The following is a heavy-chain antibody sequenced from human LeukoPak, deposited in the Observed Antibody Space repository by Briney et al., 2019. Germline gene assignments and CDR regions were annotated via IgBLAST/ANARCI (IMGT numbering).Heavy chain of an antibody. CDR2: INAENGDT. D-gene: IGHD1-14*01. CDR1: GYRFTGYN. Sequence: ASVKVSCKASGYRFTGYNIDWVRQAPGQRPEWMGRINAENGDTKYSQKFQGRVTITRDTFASTSYMELSSLRSEDTAVYYCARDQYNVIDSWGQGTLVTVPS. CDR3: ARDQYNVIDS. V-gene: IGHV1-3*01. J-gene: IGHJ4*02.